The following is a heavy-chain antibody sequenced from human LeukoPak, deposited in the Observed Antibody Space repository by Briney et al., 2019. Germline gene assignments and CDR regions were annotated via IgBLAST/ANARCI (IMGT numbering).Heavy chain of an antibody. V-gene: IGHV1-18*01. Sequence: ASVKVSCKASGYTFSIYGFSWVRQAPGQGLEWMGWISAYNGNTNYAQKLQGRVTMTTDTSTSTAYMELRSLRSDDTAVYYCARDSTIVVPPHFDYWGQGTLVTVSS. CDR1: GYTFSIYG. J-gene: IGHJ4*02. D-gene: IGHD2-2*01. CDR2: ISAYNGNT. CDR3: ARDSTIVVPPHFDY.